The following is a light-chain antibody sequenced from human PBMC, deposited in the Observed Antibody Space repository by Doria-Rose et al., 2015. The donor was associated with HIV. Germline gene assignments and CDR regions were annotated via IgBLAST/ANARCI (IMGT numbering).Light chain of an antibody. CDR2: AAS. Sequence: DIQVTQSPSSLSASVGDRVTITCRASQSIANYLNWYNQKPGKAPNLLIYAASSLQGGVPSRFNGSGSGTDFTLTISNLQPEDFATYYCQQSYSIPSAFGPGTKVDI. CDR1: QSIANY. J-gene: IGKJ3*01. V-gene: IGKV1-39*01. CDR3: QQSYSIPSA.